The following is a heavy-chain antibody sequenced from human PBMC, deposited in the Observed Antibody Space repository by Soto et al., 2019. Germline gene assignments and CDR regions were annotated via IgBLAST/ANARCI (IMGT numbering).Heavy chain of an antibody. CDR2: IDNSGGIT. Sequence: GGSLRLSCAASGFTFSTYAMSWVRQAPGKGLEWVSTIDNSGGITYYADSVKGRFTISRDNSKNTLYLQMNSLRAEDTAVYYCAKGGYNYGFLFDCWGXGTLVTVSS. J-gene: IGHJ4*02. CDR3: AKGGYNYGFLFDC. V-gene: IGHV3-23*05. CDR1: GFTFSTYA. D-gene: IGHD5-18*01.